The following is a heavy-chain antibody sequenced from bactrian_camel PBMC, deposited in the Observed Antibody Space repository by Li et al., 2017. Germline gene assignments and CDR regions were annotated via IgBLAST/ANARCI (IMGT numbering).Heavy chain of an antibody. Sequence: HVQLVESGGGSVQAGGSLRLSCAASGYTYDYSEWCIAWFRQAPGKEREGVAAVFPGAGVTYYADSVKGRFTISRDAKNTMYLQMNGLKPEDTAMYFCAADSRCNGGYLRRIAWEYDNWGQGTQVTVS. V-gene: IGHV3S63*01. D-gene: IGHD2*01. CDR1: GYTYDYSEWC. CDR3: AADSRCNGGYLRRIAWEYDN. CDR2: VFPGAGVT. J-gene: IGHJ4*01.